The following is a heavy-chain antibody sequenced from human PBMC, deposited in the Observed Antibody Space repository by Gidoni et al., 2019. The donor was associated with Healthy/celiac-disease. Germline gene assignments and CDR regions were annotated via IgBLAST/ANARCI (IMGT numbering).Heavy chain of an antibody. D-gene: IGHD1-26*01. CDR3: APWGGLLRGGLFY. J-gene: IGHJ4*02. V-gene: IGHV3-30*02. Sequence: QVQLVESGGGVVQPGGSMRLSCAASGFTFSSYGMPWVRQAPGKGLEWVAFIRYDGSNKYYADSVKGRFTISRDNSKNTLYLQMNSLRAEDTAVYYCAPWGGLLRGGLFYWGQGTLVTVSS. CDR2: IRYDGSNK. CDR1: GFTFSSYG.